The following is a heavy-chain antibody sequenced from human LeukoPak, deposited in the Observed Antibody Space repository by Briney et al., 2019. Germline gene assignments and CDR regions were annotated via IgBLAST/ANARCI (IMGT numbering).Heavy chain of an antibody. Sequence: TSGGSLRLSCADSAFTLSDYYMSWIRQAPGKGLEWISYISSSGNTIYYADSVKGRFTISRDNAKNSLYLQMNSLRAEDTAVYYCARDKPGIAAATFDHWGQGTLVTVSS. J-gene: IGHJ4*02. V-gene: IGHV3-11*01. CDR1: AFTLSDYY. CDR2: ISSSGNTI. D-gene: IGHD6-13*01. CDR3: ARDKPGIAAATFDH.